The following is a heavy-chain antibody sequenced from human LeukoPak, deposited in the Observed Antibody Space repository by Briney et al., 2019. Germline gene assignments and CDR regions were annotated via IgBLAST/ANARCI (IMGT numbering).Heavy chain of an antibody. Sequence: SVKVSCKASGGTFSSYAISWVRQAPGQGLEWMGGIIPIFGTANYAQKFQGRVTITADESTSTAYMELSSLRSEDTAVYYCARDLYSGKGDRDYWGQGTLVTVSS. J-gene: IGHJ4*02. D-gene: IGHD4-23*01. CDR3: ARDLYSGKGDRDY. CDR1: GGTFSSYA. CDR2: IIPIFGTA. V-gene: IGHV1-69*13.